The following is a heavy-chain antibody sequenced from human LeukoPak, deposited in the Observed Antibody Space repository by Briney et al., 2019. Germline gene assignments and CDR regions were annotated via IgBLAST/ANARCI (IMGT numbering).Heavy chain of an antibody. CDR2: MNPNSGNT. V-gene: IGHV1-8*01. Sequence: ASVKVSCKASGYTFTSYDINWVRQATGQGLEWMGWMNPNSGNTGYAQKFQGRVTMTRNTSISTAYMELSSLRSEDTAVYYCAKSAKYCSAGSCYSGAFDIWGQGTTVIVSS. CDR3: AKSAKYCSAGSCYSGAFDI. J-gene: IGHJ3*02. D-gene: IGHD2-15*01. CDR1: GYTFTSYD.